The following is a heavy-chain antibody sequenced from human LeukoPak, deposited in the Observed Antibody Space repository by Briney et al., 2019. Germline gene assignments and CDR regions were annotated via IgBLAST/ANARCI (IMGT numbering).Heavy chain of an antibody. D-gene: IGHD2-2*01. CDR2: IRYDGSNK. CDR1: GFTFSSYG. J-gene: IGHJ3*02. CDR3: AKDWGYCSSTSCYNTDAFDI. Sequence: GGSLRLSCAASGFTFSSYGMHWVRQAPGKGLEWVAFIRYDGSNKYYADSVKGRFTISRDNSKNTPYLQMNSLRAEDTAVYYCAKDWGYCSSTSCYNTDAFDIWGQGTMVTVSS. V-gene: IGHV3-30*02.